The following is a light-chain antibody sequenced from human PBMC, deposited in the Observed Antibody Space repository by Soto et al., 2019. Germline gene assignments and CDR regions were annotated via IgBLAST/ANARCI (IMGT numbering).Light chain of an antibody. V-gene: IGKV3D-15*01. CDR2: GAS. Sequence: EIVMTQSPATLSVSPGERATPSCRASQSVSSNLAWYQQKPGQAPRLLIYGASTRASDTPARFSGSGSGTDFTLTISSLEPEDFAIYYCQQRQYWPPITFGQGTRLEIK. CDR1: QSVSSN. CDR3: QQRQYWPPIT. J-gene: IGKJ5*01.